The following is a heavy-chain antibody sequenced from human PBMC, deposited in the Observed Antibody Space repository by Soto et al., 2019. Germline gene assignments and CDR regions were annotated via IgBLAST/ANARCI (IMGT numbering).Heavy chain of an antibody. D-gene: IGHD3-10*01. Sequence: GESLRISCKGSGYSFTSYWISWVRQMPGKGLEWMVGIDPSDSYTNYSPSFQGHVTISADKSISTAYLQWSSLKASDTAMYYCAKDYYGSGSLNYYYGMDVWGQGTTVTVSS. CDR3: AKDYYGSGSLNYYYGMDV. V-gene: IGHV5-10-1*01. J-gene: IGHJ6*02. CDR2: IDPSDSYT. CDR1: GYSFTSYW.